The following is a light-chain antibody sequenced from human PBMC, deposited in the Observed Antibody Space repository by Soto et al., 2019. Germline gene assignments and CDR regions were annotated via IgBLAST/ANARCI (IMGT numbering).Light chain of an antibody. J-gene: IGKJ2*01. V-gene: IGKV3-15*01. CDR2: GAS. CDR3: QQGHNWPLT. CDR1: QSINSE. Sequence: EIVMTQSPATLSLSPGERAALSCRASQSINSELAWYQQKPGQPPRLLIYGASTRAPGVPARFTGSESGSEFTLTISGLQSEDFAVYYCQQGHNWPLTFGQGPRLEI.